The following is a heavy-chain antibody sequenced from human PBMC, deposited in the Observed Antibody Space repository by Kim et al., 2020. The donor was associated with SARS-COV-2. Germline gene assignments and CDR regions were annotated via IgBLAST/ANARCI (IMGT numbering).Heavy chain of an antibody. CDR3: ARGWYYYDSSGYYSFDAFDI. CDR1: GFTFSSYD. CDR2: IGTAGDT. D-gene: IGHD3-22*01. J-gene: IGHJ3*02. Sequence: GGSLRLSCAASGFTFSSYDMHWVRQATGKGLEWVSAIGTAGDTYYAGSVKGRFTISRENAKNSLYLQMNSLRAGDTAVYYCARGWYYYDSSGYYSFDAFDIWGQGTMVTVSS. V-gene: IGHV3-13*01.